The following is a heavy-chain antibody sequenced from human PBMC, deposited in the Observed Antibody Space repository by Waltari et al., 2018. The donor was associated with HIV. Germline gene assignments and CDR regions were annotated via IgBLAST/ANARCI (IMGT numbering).Heavy chain of an antibody. D-gene: IGHD5-12*01. CDR2: INAGNGNS. Sequence: QVQLVQSGAEVKKPGASVKVSCKASGYTFTSYAMHWVRQAPGQRLEWMGWINAGNGNSKYSQKFQGRVTITRDTPASTAYMELSSLRSEDTAVYYCARDRGGYSGYFLPDPWGQGTLVTVSS. CDR1: GYTFTSYA. V-gene: IGHV1-3*01. CDR3: ARDRGGYSGYFLPDP. J-gene: IGHJ5*02.